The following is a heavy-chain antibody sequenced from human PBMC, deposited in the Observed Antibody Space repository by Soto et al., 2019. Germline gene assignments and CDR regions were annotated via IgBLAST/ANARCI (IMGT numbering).Heavy chain of an antibody. Sequence: PSETLSLTCVVSGCSLSSYYWSWIRQPPGKGLEWIGYIYYSGSTNYNPSLKSRVTISVDTSKNQFSLKLSSVTAADTAVYYCARVPGPWSQGTLVTVSS. CDR3: ARVPGP. CDR1: GCSLSSYY. J-gene: IGHJ5*02. V-gene: IGHV4-59*12. CDR2: IYYSGST.